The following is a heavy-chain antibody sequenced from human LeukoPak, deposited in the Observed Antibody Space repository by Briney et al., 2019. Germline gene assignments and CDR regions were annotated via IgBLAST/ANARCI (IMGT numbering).Heavy chain of an antibody. CDR3: ARGQGHITVVRGVIRFDP. Sequence: SETLSLTCTVSGGSIRSSSNYWGWIRQPPGKGLEWIGSIYYSGSTYYNPSLKSRVTISVDTSKNQFSLKVSAVTAADTAVYYCARGQGHITVVRGVIRFDPWGQGTLVTVSS. D-gene: IGHD3-10*01. CDR2: IYYSGST. CDR1: GGSIRSSSNY. J-gene: IGHJ5*02. V-gene: IGHV4-39*01.